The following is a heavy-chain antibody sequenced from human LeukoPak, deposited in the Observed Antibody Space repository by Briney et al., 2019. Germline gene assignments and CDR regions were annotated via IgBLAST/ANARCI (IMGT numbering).Heavy chain of an antibody. CDR2: TYYSGST. D-gene: IGHD2-2*01. J-gene: IGHJ6*02. V-gene: IGHV4-59*01. Sequence: SETLSLTCTVSGGSISSYYWSWIRQPPGKGLEWIGYTYYSGSTNYNPSLKSRVTISVDTSKNQFSLKLSSVTAADTAVYYCARACTSTSCYYYYGMDVWGQGTTVTVSS. CDR3: ARACTSTSCYYYYGMDV. CDR1: GGSISSYY.